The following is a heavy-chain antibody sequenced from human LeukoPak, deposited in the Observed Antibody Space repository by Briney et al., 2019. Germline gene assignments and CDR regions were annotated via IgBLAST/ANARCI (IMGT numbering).Heavy chain of an antibody. D-gene: IGHD3-10*01. Sequence: GASVKVSCKASGHTFTVYYIHWVRQAPGQGLEWMGWIHPGTGDTNYAQRFQGRVTVTRDTSITAAYMELSSLKSDDTAVYYCASYASGYNWLKAWGQGTLDTVSS. CDR3: ASYASGYNWLKA. V-gene: IGHV1-2*02. CDR1: GHTFTVYY. CDR2: IHPGTGDT. J-gene: IGHJ5*02.